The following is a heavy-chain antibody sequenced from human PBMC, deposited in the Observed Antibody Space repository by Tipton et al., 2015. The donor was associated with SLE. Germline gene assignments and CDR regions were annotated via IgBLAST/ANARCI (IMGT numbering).Heavy chain of an antibody. CDR1: GGSISSSNW. V-gene: IGHV4-4*02. J-gene: IGHJ3*02. CDR3: ARGVAYYYDSGAFDI. CDR2: IYHSGST. Sequence: TLSLTCTVSGGSISSSNWWSWVRQPPGKGLEWIGEIYHSGSTNYNPSLKSRVTISIGTSKNQLSLKLTSVTAADTAVYYCARGVAYYYDSGAFDIWGQGTMVTVSS. D-gene: IGHD3-22*01.